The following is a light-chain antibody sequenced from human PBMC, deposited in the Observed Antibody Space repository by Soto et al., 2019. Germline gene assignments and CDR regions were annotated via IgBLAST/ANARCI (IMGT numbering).Light chain of an antibody. CDR2: STS. V-gene: IGLV8-61*01. J-gene: IGLJ3*02. CDR3: VLYMGSGISV. Sequence: QAVVTQEPSFSVSPGGTVTLTCGLSSGSVSTSYYPSWYQQTPGQAPRTLIYSTSTRSSGVPDRFSGSILGNKAALTITGAQADDESDYYCVLYMGSGISVFGGGTQLTV. CDR1: SGSVSTSYY.